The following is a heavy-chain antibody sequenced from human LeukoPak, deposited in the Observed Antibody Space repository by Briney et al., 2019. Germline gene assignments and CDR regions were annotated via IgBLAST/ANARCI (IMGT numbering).Heavy chain of an antibody. J-gene: IGHJ4*02. D-gene: IGHD6-6*01. CDR2: ISYDGSNK. CDR3: AKARAYSSYYYFDY. V-gene: IGHV3-30*18. Sequence: GGSLRLSCAASGFTFSSYGMHWVRQAPGKGLEWVAVISYDGSNKYYADSVKGRFTISRDNSKNTLYLQMNSLRAEDTAVYYCAKARAYSSYYYFDYWGQGTLVTVSS. CDR1: GFTFSSYG.